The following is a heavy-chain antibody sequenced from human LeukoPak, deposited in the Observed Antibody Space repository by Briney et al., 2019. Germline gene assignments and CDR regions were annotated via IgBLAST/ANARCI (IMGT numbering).Heavy chain of an antibody. CDR2: ISWNSGSI. J-gene: IGHJ4*02. Sequence: GGSLRLSCAASGFTFDDYAMHWVRQAPGKGLEWVSGISWNSGSIGYADSVKGRFTISRDNAKNSLYLQMNSLRSDDTAVYYCARESGLYGSGSRYWGQGTLVTVSS. CDR3: ARESGLYGSGSRY. CDR1: GFTFDDYA. V-gene: IGHV3-9*01. D-gene: IGHD3-10*01.